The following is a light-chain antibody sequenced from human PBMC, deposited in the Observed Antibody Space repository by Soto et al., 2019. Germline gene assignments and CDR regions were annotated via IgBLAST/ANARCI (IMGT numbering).Light chain of an antibody. Sequence: QSVLTQPPSASGTPGQRVNISCSGSSSNIGSNYVYWYRQFPGTAPKLLIQRNNQRPSGVPARFSGSKSGTSASLAISGLRSEDEADYYCSSYGGRYNYVFGTGTKVTVL. J-gene: IGLJ1*01. CDR1: SSNIGSNY. CDR2: RNN. CDR3: SSYGGRYNYV. V-gene: IGLV1-47*01.